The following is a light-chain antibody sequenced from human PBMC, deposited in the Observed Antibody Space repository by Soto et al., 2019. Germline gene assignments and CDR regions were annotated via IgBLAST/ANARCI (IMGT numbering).Light chain of an antibody. Sequence: QSVLTQPPSVSAAPGQKVTISCSGSSSNIGNQYVSWYQQLPGTAPKLLIYDNNKRPSGIPDRFSGSKSGTSATLGIAGLQTGDEADYYCGSWDSSLSGVVFGGGTKVTVL. CDR1: SSNIGNQY. CDR3: GSWDSSLSGVV. J-gene: IGLJ2*01. CDR2: DNN. V-gene: IGLV1-51*01.